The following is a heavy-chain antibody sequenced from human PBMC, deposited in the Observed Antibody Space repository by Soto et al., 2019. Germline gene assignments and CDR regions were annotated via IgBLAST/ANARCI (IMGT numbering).Heavy chain of an antibody. CDR3: AKAKCSTTNCYVPDY. Sequence: EVQLLESGGGLVQPGGSLRLSCAASGFTFSTYTMSWVRRAPGKGLEWVSAISGSGASPSYADSVQGRFPISRDNPKITLYLQMTNLRAEDTAVYYCAKAKCSTTNCYVPDYWGQGTLVTVSS. CDR1: GFTFSTYT. J-gene: IGHJ4*02. CDR2: ISGSGASP. V-gene: IGHV3-23*01. D-gene: IGHD2-2*01.